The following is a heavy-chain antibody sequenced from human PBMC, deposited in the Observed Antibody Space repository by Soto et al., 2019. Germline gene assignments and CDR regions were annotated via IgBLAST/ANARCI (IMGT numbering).Heavy chain of an antibody. Sequence: QVQLVQSGAAVKKPWASVKVSCKASGYTFTSDGICWVRQAPGQGLEWMGWISAYNGNTNYAQKLQCRVTMTTDTSQRTAYMALRSLRSDDTALYYCARAESIGDVLGQGNTATVSS. J-gene: IGHJ6*02. CDR1: GYTFTSDG. CDR3: ARAESIGDV. CDR2: ISAYNGNT. D-gene: IGHD6-6*01. V-gene: IGHV1-18*01.